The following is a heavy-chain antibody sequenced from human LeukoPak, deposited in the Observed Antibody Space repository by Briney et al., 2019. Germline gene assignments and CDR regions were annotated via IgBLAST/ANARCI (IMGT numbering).Heavy chain of an antibody. Sequence: SETLSLTCAVYGGSFSGYYWSWIRQPPGKGMEWLGEINHSGSTNYNPSLKSRVTISVDTSKNQFSLKLSSVTAADTAVYYCARPIHAYGSRTFDYWGQGTLVTVSS. D-gene: IGHD3-10*01. CDR1: GGSFSGYY. CDR2: INHSGST. CDR3: ARPIHAYGSRTFDY. J-gene: IGHJ4*02. V-gene: IGHV4-34*01.